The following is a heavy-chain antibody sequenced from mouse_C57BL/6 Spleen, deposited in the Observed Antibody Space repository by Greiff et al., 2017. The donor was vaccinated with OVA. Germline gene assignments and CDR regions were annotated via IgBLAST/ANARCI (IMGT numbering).Heavy chain of an antibody. D-gene: IGHD2-5*01. CDR1: GYTFTSYW. CDR2: IDPSDSET. CDR3: ARGGYSNNGYFDD. V-gene: IGHV1-52*01. Sequence: QVQLQQPGAELVRPGSSVKLSCKASGYTFTSYWMHWVKQRPIQGLEWIGNIDPSDSETHYNQKFKDKATLTVDKSSSTAYMQLSSLTSEDSAVYYGARGGYSNNGYFDDWGTGTTVTVSS. J-gene: IGHJ1*03.